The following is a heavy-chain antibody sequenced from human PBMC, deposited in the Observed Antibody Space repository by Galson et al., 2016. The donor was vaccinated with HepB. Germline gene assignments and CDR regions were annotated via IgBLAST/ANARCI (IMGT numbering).Heavy chain of an antibody. J-gene: IGHJ4*02. CDR3: AKSNSTGWYKVFDS. V-gene: IGHV3-23*01. Sequence: SLRLSCAASGFTFSSYAMNWVRQAPGKGLEWVSGISGTGQTTYFADSVKGRFTVSRDNSKNTVSLHMNSLRAEDTAIYYCAKSNSTGWYKVFDSWGQGNLVTVS. CDR2: ISGTGQTT. D-gene: IGHD6-19*01. CDR1: GFTFSSYA.